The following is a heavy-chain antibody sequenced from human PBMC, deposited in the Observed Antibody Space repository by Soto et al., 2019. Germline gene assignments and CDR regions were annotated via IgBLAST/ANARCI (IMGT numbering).Heavy chain of an antibody. CDR3: AKGDNLGPKTGYAFDP. CDR1: GDSVSSNTAS. V-gene: IGHV6-1*01. CDR2: TYFRSKWYN. J-gene: IGHJ5*02. D-gene: IGHD5-12*01. Sequence: PSQTLSLSCALSGDSVSSNTASWNWIRQSPSRGLEWRGRTYFRSKWYNDYAVSVKSRIIINPDTSNNQFSLQLNSVTPEDTAVYFCAKGDNLGPKTGYAFDPWGQGIMVTVSS.